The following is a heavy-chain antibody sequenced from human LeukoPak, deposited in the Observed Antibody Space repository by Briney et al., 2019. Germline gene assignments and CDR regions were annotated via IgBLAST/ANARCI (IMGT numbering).Heavy chain of an antibody. CDR2: INPSGGST. CDR1: GYTFTSYY. D-gene: IGHD3-10*01. CDR3: ARGKGDTMVRGGLKYYYGMDV. Sequence: GASVKVSCKASGYTFTSYYMHWVRQAPGQGLEWMGIINPSGGSTSYAQKFQGRVTMTRDTSTSTVYMELSSLRSEDTAVYYCARGKGDTMVRGGLKYYYGMDVWGQGTTVTVSS. V-gene: IGHV1-46*01. J-gene: IGHJ6*02.